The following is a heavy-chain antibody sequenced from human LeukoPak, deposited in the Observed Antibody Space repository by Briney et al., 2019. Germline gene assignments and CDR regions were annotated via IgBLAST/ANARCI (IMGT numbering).Heavy chain of an antibody. CDR2: IYYSGRT. Sequence: SETLSLTCTVSGGSISSSSYYWGWIRQPPGKGLEWIGSIYYSGRTYYNPSLKSRVTISVDTSKNQFSLKLSSVTAADTAVYYCARSFCSGSYPPCGRAFDYWGQGTLVTVSS. V-gene: IGHV4-39*07. CDR3: ARSFCSGSYPPCGRAFDY. CDR1: GGSISSSSYY. D-gene: IGHD3-10*02. J-gene: IGHJ4*02.